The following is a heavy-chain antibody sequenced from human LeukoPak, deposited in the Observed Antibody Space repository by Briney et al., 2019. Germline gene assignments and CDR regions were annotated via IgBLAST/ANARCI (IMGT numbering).Heavy chain of an antibody. CDR2: ISYDGSNK. CDR3: AKEDGGYFDY. Sequence: GRSLRLSCAASGFTFSSYGMHWVRQAPGKGLEWVAVISYDGSNKYHADSVKGRFTISRDNSKNTLYLQMNSLRAEDTAVYYCAKEDGGYFDYWGQGTLVTVSS. CDR1: GFTFSSYG. J-gene: IGHJ4*02. V-gene: IGHV3-30*18. D-gene: IGHD3-3*01.